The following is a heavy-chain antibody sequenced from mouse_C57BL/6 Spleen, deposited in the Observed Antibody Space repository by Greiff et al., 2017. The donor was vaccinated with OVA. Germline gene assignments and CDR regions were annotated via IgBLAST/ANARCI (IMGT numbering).Heavy chain of an antibody. J-gene: IGHJ4*01. CDR1: GYTFTSYW. V-gene: IGHV1-53*01. D-gene: IGHD1-1*01. CDR3: ANSPRTVVEGAYAMDY. CDR2: INPSIGGT. Sequence: QVQLQQPGTELVKPGASVKLSCKASGYTFTSYWMHWVKQRPGQGLEWIGNINPSIGGTNYNEKFKSKATLTVDKSSSTAYMQLSSLTSEDSAVYYCANSPRTVVEGAYAMDYWGQGTSVTVAS.